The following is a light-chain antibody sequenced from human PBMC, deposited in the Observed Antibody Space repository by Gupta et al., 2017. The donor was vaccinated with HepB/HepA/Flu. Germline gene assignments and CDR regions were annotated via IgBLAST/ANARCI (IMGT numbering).Light chain of an antibody. CDR3: MQYRPTPT. J-gene: IGKJ3*01. Sequence: DNVLSQSPLSLPVTPGEPASISCRSSQSLLHSDGYTSLVWYRQKPGQSPQLLIYWGSNRASGVAARFSGSGSGTDFTLKISRVEAEDVGVYYCMQYRPTPTFGPGTTVNIK. V-gene: IGKV2-28*01. CDR2: WGS. CDR1: QSLLHSDGYTS.